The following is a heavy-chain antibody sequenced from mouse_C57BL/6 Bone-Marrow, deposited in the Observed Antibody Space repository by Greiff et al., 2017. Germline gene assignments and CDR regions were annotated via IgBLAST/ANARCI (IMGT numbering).Heavy chain of an antibody. CDR1: GFTFSSYA. J-gene: IGHJ2*01. Sequence: EVHLVESGGGLVKPGGSLKLSCAASGFTFSSYAMSWVRQTPEKRLEWVATISDGGSYTYYPDNVKGRFTISRDNAKNNLYLQMSHLKSEDTAMXYCARSLLLRYLDYWGQGTTLTVSS. V-gene: IGHV5-4*01. D-gene: IGHD1-1*01. CDR3: ARSLLLRYLDY. CDR2: ISDGGSYT.